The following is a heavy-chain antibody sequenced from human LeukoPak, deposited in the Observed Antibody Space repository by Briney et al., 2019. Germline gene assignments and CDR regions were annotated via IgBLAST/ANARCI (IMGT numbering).Heavy chain of an antibody. V-gene: IGHV3-23*01. J-gene: IGHJ3*02. CDR2: ISGSGTNT. Sequence: GGSLRLSCAASGFTFSSYAMTWVRQALGKGLEWVSVISGSGTNTDYADSVKGRFTISRDNSKNTLYLQMNSLRAEDTAVYYCAKDRVLATGDDAFDIWGQGTMVTISS. CDR1: GFTFSSYA. CDR3: AKDRVLATGDDAFDI. D-gene: IGHD6-13*01.